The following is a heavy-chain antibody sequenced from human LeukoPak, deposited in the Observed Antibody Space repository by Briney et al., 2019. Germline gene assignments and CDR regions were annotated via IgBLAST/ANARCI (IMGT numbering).Heavy chain of an antibody. J-gene: IGHJ4*02. Sequence: APVKVSCKASGYTFTSYGINWVRQAPGQGLEWMGWISAYNGNTNYAQKLQGRVTMTTDTSTSTAYMELRSLRSDDTAVYYCARGPYLFGDFDYWGQGTLATVSS. CDR3: ARGPYLFGDFDY. CDR2: ISAYNGNT. CDR1: GYTFTSYG. V-gene: IGHV1-18*04. D-gene: IGHD3-16*01.